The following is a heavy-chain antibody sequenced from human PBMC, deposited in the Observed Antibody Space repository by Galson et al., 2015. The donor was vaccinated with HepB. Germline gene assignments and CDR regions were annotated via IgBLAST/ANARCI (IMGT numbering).Heavy chain of an antibody. V-gene: IGHV1-3*01. Sequence: SVKVSCKASGYTFTSYAMHWVRQAPGQRLEWMGWINAGNGNTKYSQKFQGRVTITRDTSASTAYMELSSLRSEDTAVYYCARDLMAGFWSGSGFDPWGQGTLFTVSS. CDR2: INAGNGNT. D-gene: IGHD3-3*01. CDR3: ARDLMAGFWSGSGFDP. CDR1: GYTFTSYA. J-gene: IGHJ5*02.